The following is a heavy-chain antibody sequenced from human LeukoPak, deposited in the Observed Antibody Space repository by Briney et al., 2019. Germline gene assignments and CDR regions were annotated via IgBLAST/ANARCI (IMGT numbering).Heavy chain of an antibody. V-gene: IGHV3-21*01. Sequence: GGSLRLSCAASGFTISSYGMSWVRQAPGKGLEWVSSISGGTTYYADSVKGRFTISRDNAKNSLYLQMNSLRAEDTAVYYCAREGSSAYYYYYYMDVWGKGTTVTVSS. J-gene: IGHJ6*03. CDR2: ISGGTT. D-gene: IGHD6-6*01. CDR1: GFTISSYG. CDR3: AREGSSAYYYYYYMDV.